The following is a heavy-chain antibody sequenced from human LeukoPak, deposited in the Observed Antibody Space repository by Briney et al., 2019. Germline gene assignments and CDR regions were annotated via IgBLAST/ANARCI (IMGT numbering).Heavy chain of an antibody. V-gene: IGHV4-61*09. CDR1: GGFVSSGTYY. J-gene: IGHJ3*02. Sequence: MASQTLSLTCTVSGGFVSSGTYYWSWIRQPAGKGLEWIGHIYTSKSTNYNPSLKSRVTISVDTSKNQFSLKLTSVTAADTAVYYCARDDWTYCSSTTCPDAYIWGQGTMVTVSS. CDR3: ARDDWTYCSSTTCPDAYI. CDR2: IYTSKST. D-gene: IGHD2-2*01.